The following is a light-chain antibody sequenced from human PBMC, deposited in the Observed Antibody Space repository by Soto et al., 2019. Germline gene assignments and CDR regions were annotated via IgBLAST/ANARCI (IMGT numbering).Light chain of an antibody. Sequence: QSALTQPASVSGSPGQSITISCTGTSSDVGGYNYVSWYQLHPGKAPKLMIYEVSNRPSGVSTRFSGSKSDNTASLTISGLQAEDEADYYCSSYTSSNTWVFGGGTQLTVL. CDR2: EVS. V-gene: IGLV2-14*01. J-gene: IGLJ3*02. CDR1: SSDVGGYNY. CDR3: SSYTSSNTWV.